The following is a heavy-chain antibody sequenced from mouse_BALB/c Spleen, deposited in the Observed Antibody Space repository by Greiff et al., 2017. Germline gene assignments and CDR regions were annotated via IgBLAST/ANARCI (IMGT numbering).Heavy chain of an antibody. J-gene: IGHJ1*01. CDR3: ARDPDGYSGNWYFDV. CDR1: GFTFSSYA. CDR2: ISSGGSYT. Sequence: EVQGVESGGGLVKPGGSLKLSCAASGFTFSSYAMSWVRQSPEKRLEWVAEISSGGSYTYYPDTVTGRFTISRDNAKNTLYLEMSSLRSEDTAMYYCARDPDGYSGNWYFDVWGAGTTVTVSS. V-gene: IGHV5-9-4*01. D-gene: IGHD2-3*01.